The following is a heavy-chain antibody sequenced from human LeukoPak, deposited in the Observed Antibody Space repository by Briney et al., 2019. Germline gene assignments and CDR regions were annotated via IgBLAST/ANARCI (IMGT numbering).Heavy chain of an antibody. CDR2: IGAYNGNT. J-gene: IGHJ4*02. V-gene: IGHV1-18*01. Sequence: GASVKVPCKSSGHTFTNYGFSWVRQAPGQGPQWMGWIGAYNGNTNYIQRLQGRLTLTTDTSTSTVYMELGSLTSDDTAVYYCARGGLDRSGHYVPFDYWGQGTLVTVSS. CDR3: ARGGLDRSGHYVPFDY. D-gene: IGHD3-3*01. CDR1: GHTFTNYG.